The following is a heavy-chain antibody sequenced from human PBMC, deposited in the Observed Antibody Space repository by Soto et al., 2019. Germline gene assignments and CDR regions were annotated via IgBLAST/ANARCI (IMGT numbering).Heavy chain of an antibody. CDR3: ACQSGYYTGSPYYYYGMDV. CDR2: ISAYNGNT. J-gene: IGHJ6*02. V-gene: IGHV1-18*01. CDR1: GYTFTSYG. D-gene: IGHD3-3*01. Sequence: ASVKVSCKASGYTFTSYGISWVRQAPGQGLEWMGWISAYNGNTNYAQKLQGRVTMTTDTSTSTAYMELRSLRSDDTAVYYCACQSGYYTGSPYYYYGMDVWGQGTTVTVSS.